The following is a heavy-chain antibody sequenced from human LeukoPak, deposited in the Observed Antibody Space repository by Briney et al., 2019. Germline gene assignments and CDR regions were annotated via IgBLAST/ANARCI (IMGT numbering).Heavy chain of an antibody. CDR2: IKQDGSEK. D-gene: IGHD1-26*01. CDR1: GFTFSSYW. J-gene: IGHJ6*03. Sequence: GGSLRLSCAASGFTFSSYWMSWVRQAPGKGLEWVANIKQDGSEKYYVDSVKGRFTISRDNAKNSPYLQMNSLRAEDTAVYYCARDSGPYYYYMDVWGKGTTVTVSS. V-gene: IGHV3-7*01. CDR3: ARDSGPYYYYMDV.